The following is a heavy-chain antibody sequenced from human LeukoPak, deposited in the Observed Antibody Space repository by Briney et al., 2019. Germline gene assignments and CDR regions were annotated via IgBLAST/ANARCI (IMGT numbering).Heavy chain of an antibody. CDR1: GFTFRNYQ. CDR3: ARTAYDLRGQSLVPGLDS. CDR2: IGNIISTT. J-gene: IGHJ4*02. Sequence: GGSLRLSCAASGFTFRNYQRNWVRQAPGKGLEWVSYIGNIISTTHYADSVSGRFTVSRDDAKSSLYLQMSSLRVEDTAVYYCARTAYDLRGQSLVPGLDSWGQGKLVTVSS. D-gene: IGHD6-19*01. V-gene: IGHV3-48*03.